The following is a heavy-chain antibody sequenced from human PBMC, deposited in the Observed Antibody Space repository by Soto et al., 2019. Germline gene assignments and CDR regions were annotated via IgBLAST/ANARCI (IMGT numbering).Heavy chain of an antibody. CDR1: VGFFSGYY. J-gene: IGHJ6*02. D-gene: IGHD3-3*01. V-gene: IGHV4-34*01. CDR3: ARATIFGILIDMDV. CDR2: INHSGST. Sequence: SLTCAVYVGFFSGYYWSWIRQPPGKGLEWIGEINHSGSTNYNPSLKSRVTISVDTSKNQFSLKLSSVTAADTAVYYCARATIFGILIDMDVWGQGTTVTVSS.